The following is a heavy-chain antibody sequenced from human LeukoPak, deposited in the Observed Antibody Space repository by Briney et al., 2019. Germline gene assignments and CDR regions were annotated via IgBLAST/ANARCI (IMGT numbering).Heavy chain of an antibody. CDR3: ASPKGGYNYVNFDY. CDR2: INSDGSTT. CDR1: LFTFSSYW. Sequence: PGGSLRLSCAPPLFTFSSYWMHWVRHAPGKGLGWVSRINSDGSTTGYADSVKGRFTISRDNAKDTLYLQMNSLRAEDTAVYYCASPKGGYNYVNFDYWGQGTLVTVSS. V-gene: IGHV3-74*01. D-gene: IGHD5-18*01. J-gene: IGHJ4*02.